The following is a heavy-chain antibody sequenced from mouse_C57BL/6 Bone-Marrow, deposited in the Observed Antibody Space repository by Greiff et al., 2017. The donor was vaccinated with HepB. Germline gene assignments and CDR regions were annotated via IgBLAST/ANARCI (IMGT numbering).Heavy chain of an antibody. D-gene: IGHD1-1*02. V-gene: IGHV1-81*01. CDR1: GYTFTSYG. J-gene: IGHJ3*01. Sequence: QVQLKESGAELARPGASVKLSCKASGYTFTSYGISWVKQRTGQGLEWIGEIYPRSGNTYYNEKFKGKATLTADKSSSTAYMELRSLTSEDSAVEFCARCGGKSFAYWGQGTLVTVSA. CDR2: IYPRSGNT. CDR3: ARCGGKSFAY.